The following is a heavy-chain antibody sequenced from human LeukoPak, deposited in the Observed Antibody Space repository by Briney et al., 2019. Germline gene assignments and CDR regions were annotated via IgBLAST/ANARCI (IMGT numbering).Heavy chain of an antibody. V-gene: IGHV3-30-3*01. J-gene: IGHJ4*02. CDR2: ISYDGSNK. CDR3: ARSWESKHTVDYFDY. CDR1: GFTFSSYA. Sequence: TGGSLTLSCAASGFTFSSYAMHWVRQAPGRGLEWVAVISYDGSNKYYADSVKGRFTISRDNSKNTLYLQMNSLRAEDTAVYYCARSWESKHTVDYFDYWGQGTLVTVSS. D-gene: IGHD3-16*01.